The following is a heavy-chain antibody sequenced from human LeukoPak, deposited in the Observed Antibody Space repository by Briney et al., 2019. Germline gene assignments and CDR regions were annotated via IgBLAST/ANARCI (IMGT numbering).Heavy chain of an antibody. V-gene: IGHV3-33*06. Sequence: PGGSLRLSCAASGFTFSNYGMHWVRQAPGKGLEWVAVIWHDGSTKYYGDSVKGRFTISRDNSKDTLYLQMNSLRAEDTAVYYCAKVDIRYSSSGDDYWGQGTLVTVSS. CDR1: GFTFSNYG. J-gene: IGHJ4*02. CDR3: AKVDIRYSSSGDDY. D-gene: IGHD6-13*01. CDR2: IWHDGSTK.